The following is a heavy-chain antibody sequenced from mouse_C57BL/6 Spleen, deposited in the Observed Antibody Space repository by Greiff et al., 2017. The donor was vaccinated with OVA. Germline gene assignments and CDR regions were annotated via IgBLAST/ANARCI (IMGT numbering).Heavy chain of an antibody. CDR3: ARSTVVATGGYFDY. J-gene: IGHJ2*01. D-gene: IGHD1-1*01. CDR2: ISDGGSYT. Sequence: EVKVVESGGGLVKPGGSLKLSCAASGFTFSSYAMSWVRQTPEKRLEWVATISDGGSYTYYPDNVKGRFTISRDNAKNNLYLQMSHLKSEDTAMYYCARSTVVATGGYFDYWGQGTTLTVSS. V-gene: IGHV5-4*03. CDR1: GFTFSSYA.